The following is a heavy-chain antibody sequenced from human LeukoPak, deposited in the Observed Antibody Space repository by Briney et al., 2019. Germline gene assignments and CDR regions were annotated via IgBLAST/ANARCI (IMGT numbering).Heavy chain of an antibody. CDR2: ISAYNDNT. CDR3: ARYYGSGMGYYMDV. CDR1: VYTFTIYG. V-gene: IGHV1-18*01. J-gene: IGHJ6*03. D-gene: IGHD3-10*01. Sequence: ASVKVSCTPSVYTFTIYGISWGRQAPGQGREWMGWISAYNDNTNYAQKLQGRVTMTTNSSTSTAYMELRSLRSDDTAVYYCARYYGSGMGYYMDVWGKGTTVTVSS.